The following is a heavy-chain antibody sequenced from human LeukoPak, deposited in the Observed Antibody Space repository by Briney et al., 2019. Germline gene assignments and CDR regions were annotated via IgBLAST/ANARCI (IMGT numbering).Heavy chain of an antibody. CDR2: IYSGGST. CDR3: ARAFVSSGYFDY. V-gene: IGHV3-53*01. D-gene: IGHD3-10*01. J-gene: IGHJ4*02. Sequence: GGSLRLSCAASGFTVSSNYMSWVRQAPGKGLEWVSVIYSGGSTYYADSVEGRFTISRDNSKNTLYLQMNSLRAEDTAVYYCARAFVSSGYFDYWGQGTLVTVSS. CDR1: GFTVSSNY.